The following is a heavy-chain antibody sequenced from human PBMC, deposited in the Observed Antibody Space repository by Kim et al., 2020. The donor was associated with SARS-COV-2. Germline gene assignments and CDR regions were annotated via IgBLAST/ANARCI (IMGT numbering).Heavy chain of an antibody. CDR1: GLTLSRSW. CDR2: INSDGTST. Sequence: GGSLRLSCVVSGLTLSRSWMHWVRQTAGKGLVWVSRINSDGTSTNYADSVKGRFRISRDNAKNTLWLEMRSLRAEDTAVYYCARDLGHWGQGTLVTVSS. J-gene: IGHJ4*02. CDR3: ARDLGH. V-gene: IGHV3-74*01.